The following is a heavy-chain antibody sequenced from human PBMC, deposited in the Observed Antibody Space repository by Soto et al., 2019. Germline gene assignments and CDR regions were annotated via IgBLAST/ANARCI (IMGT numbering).Heavy chain of an antibody. CDR1: GDSIISYPHW. CDR2: IHHSGST. D-gene: IGHD3-16*01. J-gene: IGHJ4*02. CDR3: ARGRDFVWGSPLDS. V-gene: IGHV4-4*02. Sequence: SETLSLTCAVSGDSIISYPHWWSWVRQTPGEGLEWIGEIHHSGSTNYNPSFKSRISISVDTSKNQFSLKMNSVTAADTAVYYCARGRDFVWGSPLDSWGQGTLVT.